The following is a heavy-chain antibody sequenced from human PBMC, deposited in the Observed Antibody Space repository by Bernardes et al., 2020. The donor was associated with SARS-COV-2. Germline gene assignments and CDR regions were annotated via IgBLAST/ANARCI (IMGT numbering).Heavy chain of an antibody. CDR2: FSDGGLST. D-gene: IGHD3-3*01. J-gene: IGHJ4*02. CDR3: AKDDDRPLFGAPGFDS. Sequence: VRQAPGKGLEWVSGFSDGGLSTYYADSVKGRFTISRDSSKNTLFLQMDSLRAEDTAVYYCAKDDDRPLFGAPGFDSWGQGTLVTVSS. V-gene: IGHV3-23*01.